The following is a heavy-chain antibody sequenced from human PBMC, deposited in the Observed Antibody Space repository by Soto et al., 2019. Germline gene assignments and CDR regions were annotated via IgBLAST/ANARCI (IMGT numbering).Heavy chain of an antibody. Sequence: QVQLVESGGGVVQPGTSLTLSCSASGFIFSNYGMHWVRQAPGKGLEWVSIISYDGSRKHYIDSVKGRFTISRDNSKXXXXXXXXXXXXXXXXXXXXXXXXXXXXXXXXXGADYWGQGTLVAVSS. CDR3: XXXXXXXXXXXXXGADY. CDR1: GFIFSNYG. CDR2: ISYDGSRK. V-gene: IGHV3-30*03. J-gene: IGHJ4*02.